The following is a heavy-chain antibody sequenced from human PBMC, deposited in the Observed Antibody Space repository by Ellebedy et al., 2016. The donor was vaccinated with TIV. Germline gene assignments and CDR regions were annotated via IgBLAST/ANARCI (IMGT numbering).Heavy chain of an antibody. D-gene: IGHD5-18*01. CDR2: INSDGSST. V-gene: IGHV3-74*01. CDR3: ARDFDTAPMKTIFHY. Sequence: GESLKISCAASGFTFSRHWMHWVRQTPGKGLVWVSRINSDGSSTSYADSVKGRFTVSRDNSKNSLYMQMNNLRAEDTAVYYCARDFDTAPMKTIFHYWGHGTLVTVSS. J-gene: IGHJ4*01. CDR1: GFTFSRHW.